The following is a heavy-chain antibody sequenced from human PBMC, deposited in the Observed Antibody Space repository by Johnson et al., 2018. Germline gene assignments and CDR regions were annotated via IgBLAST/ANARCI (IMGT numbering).Heavy chain of an antibody. V-gene: IGHV3-30-3*01. D-gene: IGHD3-3*01. CDR2: ISYDGSNK. J-gene: IGHJ6*02. CDR3: AKDYEARFLEWLGHYGMDV. Sequence: QVQLVQSGGGVVQPGRSLRLSCAASGFTFSSYAMHWVRQAPGKGLEWVAVISYDGSNKYYADSVKGRFTISRDNSKKTLYLQINSLRAEDTAVYYCAKDYEARFLEWLGHYGMDVWGQGTTVTVSS. CDR1: GFTFSSYA.